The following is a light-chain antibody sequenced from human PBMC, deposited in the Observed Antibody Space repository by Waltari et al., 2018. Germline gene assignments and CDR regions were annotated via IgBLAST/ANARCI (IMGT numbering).Light chain of an antibody. CDR1: SSDVGGYNY. V-gene: IGLV2-14*03. Sequence: QSALTQPASVSGSPGQSITISCTGTSSDVGGYNYVSCYQQHPGKAPKLMIYDVRNRPSGVSNLFSGSKSGNTASLTISGLQAEDEADYYCSSYTSSSTLVFGGGTKLTVL. CDR3: SSYTSSSTLV. CDR2: DVR. J-gene: IGLJ2*01.